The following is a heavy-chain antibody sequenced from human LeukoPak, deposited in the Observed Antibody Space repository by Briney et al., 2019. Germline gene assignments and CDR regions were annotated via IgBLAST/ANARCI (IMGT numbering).Heavy chain of an antibody. Sequence: PGGSLRLSCAGSGFTFSGYAMSWVRQAPGQGLEWVSAISDSGDYTSYADSVRGRFTISRYNSRNTPYLQMISLRPEDTAVYYCAKDTSIGKYCTNGVCSPFDYWGQGTLVTVSS. J-gene: IGHJ4*02. V-gene: IGHV3-23*01. D-gene: IGHD2-8*01. CDR3: AKDTSIGKYCTNGVCSPFDY. CDR1: GFTFSGYA. CDR2: ISDSGDYT.